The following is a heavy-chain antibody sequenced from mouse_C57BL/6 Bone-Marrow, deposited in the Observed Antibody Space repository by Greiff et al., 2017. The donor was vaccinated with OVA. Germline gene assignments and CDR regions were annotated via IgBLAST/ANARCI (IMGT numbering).Heavy chain of an antibody. D-gene: IGHD2-3*01. CDR2: ISSGSSTI. CDR3: ARPWGYYLFAY. Sequence: EVQRVESGGGLVKPGGSLKLSCAASGFTFSDYGMHWVRQAPEKGLELVAYISSGSSTIYYADTVKGRFTISRDNAMNTLFLQMTSLRSEDTAMYYCARPWGYYLFAYWGQGTLVTVSA. V-gene: IGHV5-17*01. J-gene: IGHJ3*01. CDR1: GFTFSDYG.